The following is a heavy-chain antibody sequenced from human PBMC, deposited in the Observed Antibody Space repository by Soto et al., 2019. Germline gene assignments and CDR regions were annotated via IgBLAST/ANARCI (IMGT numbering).Heavy chain of an antibody. Sequence: EVQLLESGGGFVQPGGSLRLSCAASGFTFSSYAMSWVRQAPGKGLEWVSVISGSGDSTYYADSVKGRFTISRDNSKNTLYLQMNSLRAEDTAVYYCPKRATGTYFDYWGQGTLVTVSS. J-gene: IGHJ4*02. V-gene: IGHV3-23*01. CDR2: ISGSGDST. CDR1: GFTFSSYA. D-gene: IGHD1-7*01. CDR3: PKRATGTYFDY.